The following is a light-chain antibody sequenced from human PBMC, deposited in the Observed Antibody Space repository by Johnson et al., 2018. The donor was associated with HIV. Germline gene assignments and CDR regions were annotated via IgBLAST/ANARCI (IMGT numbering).Light chain of an antibody. Sequence: QSVLTQPPSVSAAPGQKVTISCSGSSSNIGNNYVSWYQQLPGTAPKLLIYDNNQRPSGIPDRFSGSKSGTSATLGITGLQTGDEADYYCGSWNSSLSGGFGHGTKVTVL. V-gene: IGLV1-51*01. CDR2: DNN. CDR3: GSWNSSLSGG. CDR1: SSNIGNNY. J-gene: IGLJ1*01.